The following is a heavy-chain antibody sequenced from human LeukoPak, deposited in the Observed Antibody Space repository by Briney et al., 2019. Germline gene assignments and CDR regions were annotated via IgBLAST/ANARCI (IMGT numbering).Heavy chain of an antibody. CDR3: AKDRGYCSGDSCYYFDY. Sequence: PGGSLRLSCAASGFTFSSYGMHWVRQAPGKGLEWVAVISYDGSNKYYADSVKGRFTISRDNSKNTLYLQMNSLRAEDTAAYYCAKDRGYCSGDSCYYFDYWGQGTLVTVSS. V-gene: IGHV3-30*18. CDR2: ISYDGSNK. CDR1: GFTFSSYG. J-gene: IGHJ4*02. D-gene: IGHD2-15*01.